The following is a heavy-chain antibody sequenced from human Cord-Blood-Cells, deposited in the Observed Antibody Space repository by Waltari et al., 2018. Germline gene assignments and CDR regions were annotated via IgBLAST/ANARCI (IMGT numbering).Heavy chain of an antibody. CDR3: ARSGYQLPPQSAFDI. D-gene: IGHD2-2*01. Sequence: VQLPQLGPGLVKPSPTLSLTCAIPGVRVSSNNAVWHWNRPPPSRGLAWLGRTYERSKWYNDYAVSVKSRITINPDTSKNQFALQLNSVTPEDTAVYYCARSGYQLPPQSAFDIWGQGTMVTVSS. J-gene: IGHJ3*02. CDR1: GVRVSSNNAV. CDR2: TYERSKWYN. V-gene: IGHV6-1*01.